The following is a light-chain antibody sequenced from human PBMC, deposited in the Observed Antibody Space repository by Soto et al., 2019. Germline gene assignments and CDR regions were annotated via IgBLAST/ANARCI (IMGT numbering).Light chain of an antibody. CDR1: QSVSSSY. CDR3: QQYGSSPRT. CDR2: GAS. V-gene: IGKV3-20*01. J-gene: IGKJ1*01. Sequence: EIVLTQSPCSLSLSPGERATLSCRASQSVSSSYLAWYQQKPGQAPRLLIYGASSRATGIPDRFSGSGSGTDFTLTISRLEPEDFAVYYCQQYGSSPRTFGQGTQVDI.